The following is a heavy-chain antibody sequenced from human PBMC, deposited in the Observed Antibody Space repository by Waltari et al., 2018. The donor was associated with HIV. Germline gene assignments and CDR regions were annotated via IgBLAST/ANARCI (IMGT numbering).Heavy chain of an antibody. CDR3: ARDRGDYGENDAFDI. Sequence: QVQLVESGGGVVQPGRSLRLSCAASGFTFSSYGMHWVRQAPGKGLEWVAVIWDDVSNKYYAAAVKCRFTISRDNSKNTLYLQMNSLRAEDTAVYYCARDRGDYGENDAFDIWGQGTMVTVSS. V-gene: IGHV3-33*01. CDR1: GFTFSSYG. D-gene: IGHD4-17*01. J-gene: IGHJ3*02. CDR2: IWDDVSNK.